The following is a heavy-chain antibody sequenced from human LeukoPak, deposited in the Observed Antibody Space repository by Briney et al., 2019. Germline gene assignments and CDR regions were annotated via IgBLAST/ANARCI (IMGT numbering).Heavy chain of an antibody. CDR2: INHSGST. J-gene: IGHJ6*03. D-gene: IGHD1-26*01. CDR3: ARGRDIVGASLGYYYYYYMDV. CDR1: GGSFSGYY. V-gene: IGHV4-34*01. Sequence: SETLSLTCAVYGGSFSGYYWSWIRQPPGKGLEWIGKINHSGSTNYNPSLKSRVTISVDTSKNQFSLKLSSVTAADTAVYYCARGRDIVGASLGYYYYYYMDVWGKGTTVTVSS.